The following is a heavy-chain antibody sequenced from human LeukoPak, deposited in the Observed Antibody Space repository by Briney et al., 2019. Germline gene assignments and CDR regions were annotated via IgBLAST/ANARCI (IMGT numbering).Heavy chain of an antibody. Sequence: XWIXRIXXXXSTNYNPSLKSRVTMSVDTSKNQFSLKLSSVTAADTAVYYCARGGRDDFWSGYYPYNWFDPWGQGTLVTVSS. CDR2: IXXXXST. J-gene: IGHJ5*02. V-gene: IGHV4-4*07. CDR3: ARGGRDDFWSGYYPYNWFDP. D-gene: IGHD3-3*01.